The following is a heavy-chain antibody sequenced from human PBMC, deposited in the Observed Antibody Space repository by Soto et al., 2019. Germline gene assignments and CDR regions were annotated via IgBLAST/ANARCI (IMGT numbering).Heavy chain of an antibody. CDR1: GFTFSNAW. J-gene: IGHJ4*02. CDR3: TTGSDYGVDDY. V-gene: IGHV3-15*01. CDR2: IKSKTDGGTT. D-gene: IGHD4-17*01. Sequence: EVQLVESGGGLVKPGGSLRLSCAASGFTFSNAWMSWVRQAPGKGLEWVGRIKSKTDGGTTDYAAPVKGRFTISRDDSKTTLYLQMNSLKTEDTAVYYCTTGSDYGVDDYWGQGTLVTVSS.